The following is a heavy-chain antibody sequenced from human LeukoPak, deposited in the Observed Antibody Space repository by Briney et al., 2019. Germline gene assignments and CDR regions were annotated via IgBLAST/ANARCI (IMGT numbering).Heavy chain of an antibody. V-gene: IGHV3-21*01. CDR1: GFTFSSYS. CDR2: ISSSSSYI. CDR3: ARDMEHYYGSGSYYSFDY. J-gene: IGHJ4*02. D-gene: IGHD3-10*01. Sequence: PGGSLRLSCAASGFTFSSYSMNWVRQAPGKGLEWVSSISSSSSYIYYADSVKGRFTISRDNAKNSLYLQMNSLRAEDTAVYYCARDMEHYYGSGSYYSFDYWGQGTLVTVSS.